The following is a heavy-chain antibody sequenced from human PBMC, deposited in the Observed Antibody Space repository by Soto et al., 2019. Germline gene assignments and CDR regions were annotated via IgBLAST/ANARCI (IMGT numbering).Heavy chain of an antibody. V-gene: IGHV3-23*01. Sequence: DVQLLESGGGLAQPGGSLRLSCEASGFIFSHYAMTWVRQAPGKGLEWVSPVAYNGDPYSPDSVKGRFTISRDNSRNTVTLQMTSLRAEDTAVYFCAKTRGTTVPSGTRTFDYWGQGTLVTVSS. CDR2: VAYNGDP. CDR1: GFIFSHYA. CDR3: AKTRGTTVPSGTRTFDY. D-gene: IGHD1-1*01. J-gene: IGHJ4*02.